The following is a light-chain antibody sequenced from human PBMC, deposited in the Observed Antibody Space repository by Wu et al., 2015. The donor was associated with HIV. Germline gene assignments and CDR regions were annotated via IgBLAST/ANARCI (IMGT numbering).Light chain of an antibody. Sequence: EIVLTQSPGTLSLSPGERATLSCRASQSVSSTYLAWYQQKPGQAPRLLIYGASNRATGIPARFSGSGSGTDFTLTISSLEPEDFAVYYCQQRSNWPPLFTFGPGTKWISN. CDR1: QSVSSTY. CDR3: QQRSNWPPLFT. V-gene: IGKV3-11*01. J-gene: IGKJ3*01. CDR2: GAS.